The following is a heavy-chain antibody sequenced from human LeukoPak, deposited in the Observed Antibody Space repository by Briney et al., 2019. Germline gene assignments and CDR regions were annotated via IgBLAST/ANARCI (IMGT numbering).Heavy chain of an antibody. CDR1: GFTFSDYY. Sequence: GGSLRLSCAASGFTFSDYYMSWIRQAPGKGLEWVSYISSSGSTIYYADSVKGRFTISRDNAKNSLYLQMNSLRAEDTAVYYCARVGLRYFDWPQTNDWFDPWGQGTLVTVSS. V-gene: IGHV3-11*04. CDR3: ARVGLRYFDWPQTNDWFDP. D-gene: IGHD3-9*01. CDR2: ISSSGSTI. J-gene: IGHJ5*02.